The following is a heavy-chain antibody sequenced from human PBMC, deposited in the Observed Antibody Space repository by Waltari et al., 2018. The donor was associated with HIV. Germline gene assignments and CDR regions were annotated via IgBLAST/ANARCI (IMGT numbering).Heavy chain of an antibody. CDR2: ISGSGADS. D-gene: IGHD3-22*01. V-gene: IGHV3-23*01. CDR1: GFAFVSYA. CDR3: AKAFSDNTAYYYDF. J-gene: IGHJ4*02. Sequence: EVPLLESGGGLVQPGGSRRPSGSASGFAFVSYAMTGVRQSPGRGLEWVSAISGSGADSFYADSVKGRFSISRDNSKNTVYLQMNNLRAADTAIYYCAKAFSDNTAYYYDFWGRGTRVTVAS.